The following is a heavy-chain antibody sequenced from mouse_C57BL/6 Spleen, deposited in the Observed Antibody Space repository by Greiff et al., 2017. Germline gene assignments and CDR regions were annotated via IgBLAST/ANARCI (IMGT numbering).Heavy chain of an antibody. J-gene: IGHJ1*03. Sequence: VQLQESGAELVRPGTSVKMSCTASGYTFTNYWIGWAKQRPGHGLEWIGDIYPGGGYTNYNDKFKGKATLTADKSSSTAYMQFSSLTSEDSAIYYCARMGGPWYFDVWGTGTTVTVSS. CDR2: IYPGGGYT. CDR3: ARMGGPWYFDV. V-gene: IGHV1-63*01. CDR1: GYTFTNYW.